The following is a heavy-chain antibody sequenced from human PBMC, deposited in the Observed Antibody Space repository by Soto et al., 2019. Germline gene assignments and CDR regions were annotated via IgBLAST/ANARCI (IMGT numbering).Heavy chain of an antibody. CDR2: IYYSGST. Sequence: PSETLSLTCTVSGGSISSYYWSWIRQPPGKGLVWIGYIYYSGSTNYNPSLKSRVTISVDTSKNQFSLKLSSVTAADTAVYYCARGGSGYSYGYWFDPWGQGTLVTAPQ. D-gene: IGHD5-18*01. CDR1: GGSISSYY. V-gene: IGHV4-59*01. J-gene: IGHJ5*02. CDR3: ARGGSGYSYGYWFDP.